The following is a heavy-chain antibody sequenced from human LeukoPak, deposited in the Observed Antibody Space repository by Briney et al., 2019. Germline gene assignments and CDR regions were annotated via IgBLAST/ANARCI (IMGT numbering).Heavy chain of an antibody. Sequence: GGSLRLSCAASGFTFSSYSMSWVRQAPGKGLEWVSSISSSSSYIDYADSVKGRFTISRDNAKNSLYLQMNSLRVEDTAVYYCARGYYYDSSVDKYWGQGTLVTVSS. J-gene: IGHJ4*02. CDR2: ISSSSSYI. CDR3: ARGYYYDSSVDKY. CDR1: GFTFSSYS. V-gene: IGHV3-21*01. D-gene: IGHD3-22*01.